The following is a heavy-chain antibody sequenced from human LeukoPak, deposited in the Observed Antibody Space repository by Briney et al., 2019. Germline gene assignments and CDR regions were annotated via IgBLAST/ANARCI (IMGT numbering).Heavy chain of an antibody. CDR3: ASLSSGAGFDV. CDR2: LHASEST. CDR1: GAYISNYY. Sequence: PSETLSLTCTVSGAYISNYYWTWVRQTAAQGLEWIGRLHASESTIYNPSLKSRVTMSLDTSKDQMSLTLTSVTAADSAIYYCASLSSGAGFDVWGLGTVVTVSS. J-gene: IGHJ3*01. D-gene: IGHD3-22*01. V-gene: IGHV4-4*07.